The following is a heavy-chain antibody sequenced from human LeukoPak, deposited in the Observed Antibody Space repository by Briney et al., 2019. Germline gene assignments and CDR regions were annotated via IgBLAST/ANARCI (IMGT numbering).Heavy chain of an antibody. CDR3: TRFHDTAMVRFDY. J-gene: IGHJ4*02. CDR2: IRSKAYGGTT. CDR1: GFTFCDYA. Sequence: GGSLRLSCTASGFTFCDYAMSWVRQAPGKGLGWVGFIRSKAYGGTTEYAASVKGRFTISRDDSKSIAYLQMNSLKTEDTAVYYCTRFHDTAMVRFDYWGQGTLVTVSS. V-gene: IGHV3-49*04. D-gene: IGHD5-18*01.